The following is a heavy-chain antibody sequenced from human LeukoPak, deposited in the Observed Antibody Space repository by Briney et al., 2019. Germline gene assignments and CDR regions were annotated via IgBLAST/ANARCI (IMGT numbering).Heavy chain of an antibody. CDR1: GGTFSRYA. CDR2: VIPILGIA. Sequence: SPLKVSPKASGGTFSRYAISWVRQAPGHGLEWMGRVIPILGIANYAQKFQGRVTTTADKSTSTAYMELSSLRSEDTAVYYGARDYVAMATLKECPYYFDYWGQGTLVTVSA. V-gene: IGHV1-69*04. CDR3: ARDYVAMATLKECPYYFDY. J-gene: IGHJ4*02. D-gene: IGHD5-24*01.